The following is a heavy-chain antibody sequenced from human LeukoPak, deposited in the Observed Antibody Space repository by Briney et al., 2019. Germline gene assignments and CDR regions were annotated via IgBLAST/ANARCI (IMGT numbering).Heavy chain of an antibody. Sequence: GASVKVSCKGSEYTFTNYYMHWVRQAPGQGLEWIGILNPIVGTTSYAQKFQGRVTMTRDTSSRTVYMELSSLRSEDTAVYYCASLTRRCSSSSCRPTRDAFDVWGQGTLLTVSS. CDR1: EYTFTNYY. V-gene: IGHV1-46*01. CDR2: LNPIVGTT. J-gene: IGHJ3*01. CDR3: ASLTRRCSSSSCRPTRDAFDV. D-gene: IGHD2-2*01.